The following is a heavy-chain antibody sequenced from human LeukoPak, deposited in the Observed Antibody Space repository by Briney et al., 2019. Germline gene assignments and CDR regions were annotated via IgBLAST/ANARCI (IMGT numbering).Heavy chain of an antibody. CDR2: IYHSGST. D-gene: IGHD5-18*01. CDR1: GYSISSGYY. CDR3: AREGTAMVTNFDY. J-gene: IGHJ4*02. Sequence: PSETLSLTCTVSGYSISSGYYWGWIRQPPGKGLEWIGSIYHSGSTYYNPSLKSRVTISVDTSKNQFSLKLSSVPAADTAVYYCAREGTAMVTNFDYWGQGTLVTVSS. V-gene: IGHV4-38-2*02.